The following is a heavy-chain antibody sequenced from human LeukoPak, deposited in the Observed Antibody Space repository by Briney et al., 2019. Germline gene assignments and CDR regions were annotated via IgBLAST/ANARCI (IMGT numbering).Heavy chain of an antibody. CDR2: IYSGGST. V-gene: IGHV3-66*01. CDR3: ARGATAAAFDI. Sequence: GGSLRLSCAASGFTVSSNYMSWVRQAPGKGLEWVSVIYSGGSTYYAGSVKGRFTISRDNSKNTLYLQMNSLRAEDTAVYYCARGATAAAFDIWGQGTMVTVSS. D-gene: IGHD5-18*01. J-gene: IGHJ3*02. CDR1: GFTVSSNY.